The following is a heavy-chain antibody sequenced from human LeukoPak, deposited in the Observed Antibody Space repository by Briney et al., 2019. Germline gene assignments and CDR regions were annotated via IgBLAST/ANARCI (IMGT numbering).Heavy chain of an antibody. D-gene: IGHD3-10*01. CDR2: ISGNSVTR. CDR1: GFISSTYS. V-gene: IGHV3-48*02. J-gene: IGHJ6*02. Sequence: PGGSLRLSCAASGFISSTYSTNWVRQAPGKGLEWVSQISGNSVTRYYADSVKGRFTISRDNVKNSLYLQMNSLRDEDTAVYYCARYFGDPQGMDVWGQGTTVTVSS. CDR3: ARYFGDPQGMDV.